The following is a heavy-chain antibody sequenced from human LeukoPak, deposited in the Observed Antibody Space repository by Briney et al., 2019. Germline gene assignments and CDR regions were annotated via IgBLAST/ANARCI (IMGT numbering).Heavy chain of an antibody. J-gene: IGHJ5*02. CDR2: IYYSGST. CDR1: GGSISSSSYY. CDR3: ARSPESYSSSWYGPAWFDP. D-gene: IGHD6-13*01. Sequence: SETLSLTCTVSGGSISSSSYYWGWIRQPPGKGLEWIGSIYYSGSTYYNPSLKSRVTISVDTSKNQFSLKLSSVTAADTAVYYCARSPESYSSSWYGPAWFDPWGQGTLVTVSS. V-gene: IGHV4-39*07.